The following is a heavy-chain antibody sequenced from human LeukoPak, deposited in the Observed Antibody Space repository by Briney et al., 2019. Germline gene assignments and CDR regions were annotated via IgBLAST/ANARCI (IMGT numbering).Heavy chain of an antibody. Sequence: GESLRLSCAASGFMFTHHGMHWVRQAPGKGLEWISYITTSGSSTKYADSVKGRFTISRDNAKNSVVLQMNSLRAEDTAVYYCTRERRGSYYAFESWGQGTLVSVSS. CDR3: TRERRGSYYAFES. J-gene: IGHJ4*02. CDR2: ITTSGSST. CDR1: GFMFTHHG. V-gene: IGHV3-48*03. D-gene: IGHD3-16*01.